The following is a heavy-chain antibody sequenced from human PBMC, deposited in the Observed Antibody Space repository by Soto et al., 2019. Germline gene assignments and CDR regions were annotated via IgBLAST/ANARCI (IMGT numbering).Heavy chain of an antibody. D-gene: IGHD3-10*01. J-gene: IGHJ4*02. CDR2: ITGDGDNT. Sequence: EVQLLESGGGLVQPGGSLRLSCAASGFTFSNYAMSWVRQAPGKGLEWVSIITGDGDNTHYADSVKGRFTISRDNSKNTVYLQMNSLRAVDTAVYSCAKGYYASGTNDYWGQGTLVTVSP. CDR1: GFTFSNYA. CDR3: AKGYYASGTNDY. V-gene: IGHV3-23*01.